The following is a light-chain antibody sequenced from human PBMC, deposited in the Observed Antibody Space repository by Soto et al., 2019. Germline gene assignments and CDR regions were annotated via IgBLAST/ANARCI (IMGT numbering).Light chain of an antibody. CDR2: GTA. Sequence: IVMTQSPATLSVSPGERATLSCRASQYISSNLAWYQEKPGQAPRLLIYGTAARATGIPVRFSGSGSGTEFTLTISSLQSEDFAVYYCQQYNNWPRTFGQGTKVDIK. CDR1: QYISSN. CDR3: QQYNNWPRT. J-gene: IGKJ1*01. V-gene: IGKV3-15*01.